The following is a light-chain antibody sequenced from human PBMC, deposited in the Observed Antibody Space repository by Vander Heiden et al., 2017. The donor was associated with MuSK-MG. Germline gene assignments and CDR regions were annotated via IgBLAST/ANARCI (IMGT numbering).Light chain of an antibody. J-gene: IGLJ2*01. V-gene: IGLV3-19*01. Sequence: SSELTQDPAVSVALGQTVRTTCQGDSLRSYYASWYQQKPGQAPVLVIYGKNNRPSGIPDRFSGSSSGNTASLTITGAQAEDEADDYCNSRDSSGNRGVFGGGTKLTVL. CDR3: NSRDSSGNRGV. CDR2: GKN. CDR1: SLRSYY.